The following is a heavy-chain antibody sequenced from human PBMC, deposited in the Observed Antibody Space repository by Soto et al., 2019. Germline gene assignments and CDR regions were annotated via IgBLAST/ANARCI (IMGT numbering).Heavy chain of an antibody. Sequence: QVQLVESGGGVVQPGRSLRLSCAASGFTFSSYGMHWVRQAPGKGLEWVAVISYDGSNKYYADSVKGRFTISRDNSKNTLYLQMNSLRAEDTAVYYCAKDRHCGGDCYSPYYYYGMDVWGQGTTVTVSS. J-gene: IGHJ6*02. CDR2: ISYDGSNK. CDR3: AKDRHCGGDCYSPYYYYGMDV. V-gene: IGHV3-30*18. CDR1: GFTFSSYG. D-gene: IGHD2-21*02.